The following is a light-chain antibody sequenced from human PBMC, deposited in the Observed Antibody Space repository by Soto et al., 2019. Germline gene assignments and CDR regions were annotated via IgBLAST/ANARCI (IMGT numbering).Light chain of an antibody. Sequence: EIVLTQSPGTLSLSPGERATLSCRASQSVSGMAWYQQIRGQAPRLLIYGASTRATGIPDRFSGSGSGTDFTVTISRLEPEDFSVCYGQQYGRSLITFGRGTRLEI. CDR2: GAS. J-gene: IGKJ5*01. CDR3: QQYGRSLIT. V-gene: IGKV3-20*01. CDR1: QSVSG.